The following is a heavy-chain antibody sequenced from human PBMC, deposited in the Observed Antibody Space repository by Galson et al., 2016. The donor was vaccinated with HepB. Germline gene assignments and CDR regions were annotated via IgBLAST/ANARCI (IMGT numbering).Heavy chain of an antibody. CDR1: RGSFSGYY. D-gene: IGHD3-16*02. CDR2: INHSGTT. J-gene: IGHJ5*02. V-gene: IGHV4-34*01. Sequence: SETLSLTCAVFRGSFSGYYWSWIRQPPGKGLEWIGEINHSGTTNYNPSLKSRVTISVDTSKNQFSLNLSSVAAADTAMYFCARGRPQRGEGVWGTSRSSWFDPWGQGTLVTVSS. CDR3: ARGRPQRGEGVWGTSRSSWFDP.